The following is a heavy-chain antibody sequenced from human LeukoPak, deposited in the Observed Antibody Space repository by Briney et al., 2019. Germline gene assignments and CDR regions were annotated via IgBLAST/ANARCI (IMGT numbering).Heavy chain of an antibody. CDR3: ARSGEAGTFDY. CDR1: GFTFSSYS. Sequence: GGSLRLSCAASGFTFSSYSMNWVRQAPGKGLEWVSSISSSSSYIYYADSVKGRFTISRDNAKNSLYLQMNSLRGEDTAVYYCARSGEAGTFDYWGQGTLVTVSS. V-gene: IGHV3-21*01. J-gene: IGHJ4*02. CDR2: ISSSSSYI. D-gene: IGHD6-13*01.